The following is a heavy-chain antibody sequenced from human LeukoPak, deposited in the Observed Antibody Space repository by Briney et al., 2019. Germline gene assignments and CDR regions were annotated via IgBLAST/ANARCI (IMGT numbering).Heavy chain of an antibody. CDR1: GFTISSNY. J-gene: IGHJ4*02. V-gene: IGHV3-53*01. CDR3: AKSRSVDY. CDR2: IYSGGSR. Sequence: GGSLRLSCVASGFTISSNYMSWVRQAPGKGLEWVSVIYSGGSRFYADSVKGRFSISRDNSKNTLYLQMSSLRAEDTAVYYCAKSRSVDYWGQGTLVTVSS.